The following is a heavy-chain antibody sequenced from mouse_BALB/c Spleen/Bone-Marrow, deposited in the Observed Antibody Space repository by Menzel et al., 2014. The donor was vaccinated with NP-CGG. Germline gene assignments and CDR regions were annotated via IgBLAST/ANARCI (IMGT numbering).Heavy chain of an antibody. CDR2: IRDKANGYTT. Sequence: EVKLMESGGGLVQPGGSLRLSCATSGFTFTDYCMSWVRQPPGRALEWLGFIRDKANGYTTEYSASVKGRFTISRDNSQSIVYLQMNTLRTEDSATYYCARDDGNYHCFDYWGQGTTLTVSS. CDR1: GFTFTDYC. CDR3: ARDDGNYHCFDY. J-gene: IGHJ2*01. D-gene: IGHD2-1*01. V-gene: IGHV7-3*02.